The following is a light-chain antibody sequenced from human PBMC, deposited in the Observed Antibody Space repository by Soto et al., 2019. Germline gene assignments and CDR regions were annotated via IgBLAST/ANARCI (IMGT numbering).Light chain of an antibody. CDR2: GAS. V-gene: IGKV3-20*01. CDR1: QSVSSSY. CDR3: QQYATSTIT. Sequence: EIVLTQSPGTLSLSPGERATLSSRASQSVSSSYLAWYQQTPGQAPRLXIYGASSREAGIQDRLSGSGAGTEFTLTISRLEPEDVAVYYCQQYATSTITFGQGTRLEIK. J-gene: IGKJ5*01.